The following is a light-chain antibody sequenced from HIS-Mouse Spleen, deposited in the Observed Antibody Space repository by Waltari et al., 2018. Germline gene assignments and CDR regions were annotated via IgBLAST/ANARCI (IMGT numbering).Light chain of an antibody. J-gene: IGLJ2*01. CDR1: ALPKKY. Sequence: SYELTQPPSVSVSPGQTARITCSGDALPKKYAYWYQQKSGQAPVLVIYEDSKRPYGIPERFAGSSSGTMATLTISGAQVEDEADYYCYSTDSSGNHRVFGGGTNLTVL. CDR3: YSTDSSGNHRV. CDR2: EDS. V-gene: IGLV3-10*01.